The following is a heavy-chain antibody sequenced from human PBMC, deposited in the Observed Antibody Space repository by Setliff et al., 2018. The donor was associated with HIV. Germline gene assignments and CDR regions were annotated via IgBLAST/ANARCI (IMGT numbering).Heavy chain of an antibody. D-gene: IGHD6-13*01. J-gene: IGHJ2*01. CDR2: LYHSGST. Sequence: PSETLSLTCAVSGDSISSYYWSWIRQPPGKGLECIGHLYHSGSTHYSPSLKSRVTVSVATSKNQFSLKLSSVTAADTAVYYCARLCIAAAGTRSIPWYFDLWGRGTLVTVSS. CDR1: GDSISSYY. CDR3: ARLCIAAAGTRSIPWYFDL. V-gene: IGHV4-59*08.